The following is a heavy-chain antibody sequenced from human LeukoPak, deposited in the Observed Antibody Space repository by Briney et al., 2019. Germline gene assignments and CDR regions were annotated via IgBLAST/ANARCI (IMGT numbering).Heavy chain of an antibody. V-gene: IGHV3-7*01. J-gene: IGHJ4*02. CDR2: IHQHGNEK. CDR3: ATLNGPLFEY. Sequence: GGSLRLSCAASGFTFSNYWMSWVRQAPGKGLEWVASIHQHGNEKYFVDSVRGRFTISRDNAKNSLYLQMSSLSAEDTAVYYCATLNGPLFEYWGQGTLVTVSS. CDR1: GFTFSNYW. D-gene: IGHD2-8*01.